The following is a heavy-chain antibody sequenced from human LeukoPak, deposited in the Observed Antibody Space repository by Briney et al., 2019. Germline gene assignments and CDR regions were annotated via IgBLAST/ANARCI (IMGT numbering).Heavy chain of an antibody. CDR2: ISGSGGST. J-gene: IGHJ4*02. CDR1: GFTFSSYA. Sequence: GGSLRLSCAASGFTFSSYAMSWVRQAPGKGLEWVSAISGSGGSTYYADSVKGRFTISRDNSKNTLYLQMNSLRAEDTAVYYCAKGDRCGYWGDLDYWGQGTLVTVSS. D-gene: IGHD5-18*01. V-gene: IGHV3-23*01. CDR3: AKGDRCGYWGDLDY.